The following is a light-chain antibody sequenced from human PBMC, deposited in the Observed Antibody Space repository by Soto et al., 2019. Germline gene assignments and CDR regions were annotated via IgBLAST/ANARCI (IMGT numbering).Light chain of an antibody. J-gene: IGKJ4*01. CDR1: QSLLHSNGYNY. Sequence: DIVMTQSPLSLPVTPGEPASISCRYSQSLLHSNGYNYLDWYLQKPGQSPQLLIYLGSNRASGVPDRFSGSGSGTDFTLKIIRVEAEDVGVYYCMQALQTPATFGGGTKVEIK. CDR3: MQALQTPAT. V-gene: IGKV2-28*01. CDR2: LGS.